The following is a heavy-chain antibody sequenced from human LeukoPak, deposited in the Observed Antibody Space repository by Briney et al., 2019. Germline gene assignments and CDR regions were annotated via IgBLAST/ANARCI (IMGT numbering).Heavy chain of an antibody. CDR2: VSYDGSNK. CDR3: ARGDTWELTRAEYFQH. Sequence: PGGSLRLSCAASGFTFSSYAMHWVRQAPGKGLEWVAVVSYDGSNKYYADSVKGRFTISRDNSKNTLYLQMNSLRAEDTAVYYCARGDTWELTRAEYFQHWGQGTLVTVSS. V-gene: IGHV3-30*04. D-gene: IGHD1-26*01. CDR1: GFTFSSYA. J-gene: IGHJ1*01.